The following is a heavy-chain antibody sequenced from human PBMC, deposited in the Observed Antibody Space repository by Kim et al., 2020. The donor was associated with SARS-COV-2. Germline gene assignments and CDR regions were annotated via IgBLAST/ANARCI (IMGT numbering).Heavy chain of an antibody. D-gene: IGHD5-18*01. J-gene: IGHJ5*02. CDR2: ISGSGGST. Sequence: GGSLRLSCADSGFNFSSYAMSWVRQAPGKGLEWVSAISGSGGSTYYADSVKGRFTISRDNSKNTLYLQMNSLRAEDTAVYYCTVDTAMVWWQTTVWFDPWGQGTLVTVSS. CDR3: TVDTAMVWWQTTVWFDP. V-gene: IGHV3-23*01. CDR1: GFNFSSYA.